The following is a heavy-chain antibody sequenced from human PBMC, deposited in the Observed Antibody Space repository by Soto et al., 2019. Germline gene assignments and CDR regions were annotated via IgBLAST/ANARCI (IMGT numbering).Heavy chain of an antibody. V-gene: IGHV1-46*01. D-gene: IGHD3-16*01. CDR3: ARMFHYDSSGFVCFLGALDV. J-gene: IGHJ3*01. CDR2: IKPDGGET. CDR1: GGTFSSYA. Sequence: ASVKVSCKASGGTFSSYAISWVRQAPGQGFEWVGLIKPDGGETQVAQGFQGRVSVTRDTSTRTVYMEMSSLRPGDTAVYYCARMFHYDSSGFVCFLGALDVWGQGTKVTVSS.